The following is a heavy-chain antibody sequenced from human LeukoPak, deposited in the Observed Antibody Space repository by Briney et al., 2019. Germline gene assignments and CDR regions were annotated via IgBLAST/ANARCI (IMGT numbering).Heavy chain of an antibody. J-gene: IGHJ4*02. CDR3: ARRGYSSGWWGLGYFDY. V-gene: IGHV4-34*01. D-gene: IGHD6-19*01. CDR1: GGSFSGYY. Sequence: SETLSLTCAVYGGSFSGYYWSWIRQPPGKGLEWIGEINHSGSTNYNPSLKSRVTISVDTSKNQFSLKLSSVTAADTAVYYCARRGYSSGWWGLGYFDYWGQGTLVTVSS. CDR2: INHSGST.